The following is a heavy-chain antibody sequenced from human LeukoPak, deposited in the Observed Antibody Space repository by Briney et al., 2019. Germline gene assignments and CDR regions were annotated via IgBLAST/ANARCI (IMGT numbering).Heavy chain of an antibody. CDR1: GGTFSSYA. CDR3: ARTYYDSSGYHFDY. V-gene: IGHV1-69*05. Sequence: SVKVSCKASGGTFSSYAISWVRQPPGQGLEWMGRIIPCFGTEKYAQKFQGSVTITTDESTSTAYMERSSRRSEYAAVYYCARTYYDSSGYHFDYWGQGTLVTVSS. CDR2: IIPCFGTE. J-gene: IGHJ4*02. D-gene: IGHD3-22*01.